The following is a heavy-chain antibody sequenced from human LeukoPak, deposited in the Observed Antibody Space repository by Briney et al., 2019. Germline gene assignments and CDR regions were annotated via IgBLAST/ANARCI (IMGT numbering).Heavy chain of an antibody. Sequence: GGSLRLSCAASGFTFSNYAMSWVRQAPGKGLEWVSGISSSGDSTYYEESVKGRFTISRDNSKNTLYLQMNSLRADDTAIYYCAKPHYYDNDGYLFDHWGQETLVTVSS. D-gene: IGHD3-22*01. CDR2: ISSSGDST. CDR3: AKPHYYDNDGYLFDH. V-gene: IGHV3-23*01. J-gene: IGHJ4*02. CDR1: GFTFSNYA.